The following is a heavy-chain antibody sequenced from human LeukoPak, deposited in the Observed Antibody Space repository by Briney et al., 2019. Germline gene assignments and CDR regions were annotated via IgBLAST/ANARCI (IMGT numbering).Heavy chain of an antibody. V-gene: IGHV3-7*01. CDR1: GFTFSSYW. J-gene: IGHJ6*02. CDR2: IKQDGSEK. CDR3: ARGLLYAAADRYYYYGMDV. Sequence: AGGSLRLSCAASGFTFSSYWMSWVRQAPGKGLEWVANIKQDGSEKYYVDPVKGRFTISRDNAKNSLYLQMNSLRAEDTAVYYCARGLLYAAADRYYYYGMDVWGQGTTVTVSS. D-gene: IGHD6-13*01.